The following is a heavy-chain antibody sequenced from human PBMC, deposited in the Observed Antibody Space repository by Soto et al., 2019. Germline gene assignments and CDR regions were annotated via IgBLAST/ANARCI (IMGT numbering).Heavy chain of an antibody. Sequence: GGSLRLSCVASGFSLGSHWMSWVRQAPGKGLEWVAKINQDGSVKNYVDSVRGRFTISRDNVRNSQYLQMSSLTAEDTAVYYCARDGLPFAFDNWGQGTLVTVSS. V-gene: IGHV3-7*03. J-gene: IGHJ4*02. CDR1: GFSLGSHW. CDR2: INQDGSVK. D-gene: IGHD5-18*01. CDR3: ARDGLPFAFDN.